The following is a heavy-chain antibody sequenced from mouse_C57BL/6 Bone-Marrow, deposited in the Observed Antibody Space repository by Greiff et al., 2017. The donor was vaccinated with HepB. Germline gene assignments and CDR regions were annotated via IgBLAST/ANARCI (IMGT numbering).Heavy chain of an antibody. D-gene: IGHD2-14*01. V-gene: IGHV1-55*01. CDR3: ARRVPILFDY. J-gene: IGHJ2*01. CDR2: IYPGSGST. Sequence: VQLQQPGAELVKPGASVKMSCKASGYTFPRYWITWVKQRPGQGLEWIGDIYPGSGSTNYNEKFKSKATLTVDTSSSTAYMQLSSLTSEDSAVYYCARRVPILFDYWGQGTTLTVSS. CDR1: GYTFPRYW.